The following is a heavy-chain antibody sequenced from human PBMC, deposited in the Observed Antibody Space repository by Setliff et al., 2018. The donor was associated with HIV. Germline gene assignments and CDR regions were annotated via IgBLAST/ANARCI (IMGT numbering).Heavy chain of an antibody. CDR1: GYTFKSYD. V-gene: IGHV1-3*01. J-gene: IGHJ4*02. D-gene: IGHD6-13*01. Sequence: AASVKVSCKTSGYTFKSYDINWVRQAPGQRPEWMARINAGNGNREYSPKFQGRVTITADTSASTMYMELSSLRSEDTAVYYCARVGMGIAAAGGEYYFDYWGQGTLVTVSS. CDR3: ARVGMGIAAAGGEYYFDY. CDR2: INAGNGNR.